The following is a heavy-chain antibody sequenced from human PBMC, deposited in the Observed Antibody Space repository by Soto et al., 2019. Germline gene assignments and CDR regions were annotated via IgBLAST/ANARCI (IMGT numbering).Heavy chain of an antibody. J-gene: IGHJ3*01. CDR3: ETWHEREHAFDV. D-gene: IGHD1-1*01. CDR2: LYDVDGS. V-gene: IGHV3-53*01. CDR1: GLTISGKKY. Sequence: DVQLVESGGGLIQPGESLRLSCAAVGLTISGKKYVAWVRQAPGKGLEWVSALYDVDGSFYADSVTGRFTTSSDSSKTTVYLQMNDLRPDDTAVYYCETWHEREHAFDVWGQGTTVTISS.